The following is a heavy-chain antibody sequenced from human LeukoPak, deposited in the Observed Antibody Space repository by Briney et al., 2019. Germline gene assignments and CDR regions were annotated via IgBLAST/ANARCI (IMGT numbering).Heavy chain of an antibody. CDR1: GFTFSTYS. CDR3: ATGEDCSSTSCYEGY. D-gene: IGHD2-2*01. J-gene: IGHJ4*02. CDR2: ISSSSSYI. V-gene: IGHV3-21*01. Sequence: PGGSLRLSCAASGFTFSTYSMNWVRQAPGKGLAWVSSISSSSSYIYYADSVKGRFTISRDNAKNSLYLQMNSLRAEDTAVYYCATGEDCSSTSCYEGYWGQGTLVTVSP.